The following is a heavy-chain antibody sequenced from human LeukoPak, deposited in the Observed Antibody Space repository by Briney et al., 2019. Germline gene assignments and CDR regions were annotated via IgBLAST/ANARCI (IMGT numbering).Heavy chain of an antibody. Sequence: GGSLRLSCAASGFTFSSYEMNWVRQAPGKGLEWVSYISSSGSTIYYADSVKGRFTISRDNSKKTLYLQMNSLRAEDTAVYYCAKAPRQRWPNDYWGQGTLVTVSS. CDR2: ISSSGSTI. CDR1: GFTFSSYE. V-gene: IGHV3-48*03. CDR3: AKAPRQRWPNDY. J-gene: IGHJ4*02. D-gene: IGHD4-23*01.